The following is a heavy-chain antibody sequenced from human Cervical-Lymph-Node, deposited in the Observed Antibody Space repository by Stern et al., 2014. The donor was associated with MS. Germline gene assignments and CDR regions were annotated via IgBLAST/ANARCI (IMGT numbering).Heavy chain of an antibody. CDR1: GYTVTIYY. CDR3: ARHVQGFDY. J-gene: IGHJ4*02. CDR2: IYPYDYDP. V-gene: IGHV5-51*01. Sequence: EVQLEQSGAAVKKPGESLKLSCKLSGYTVTIYYIAWVRQSPGKGLEWMGVIYPYDYDPTYSPSFHGQIPISAHRSITTACLQWSSLRASDTAMYYCARHVQGFDYWGQGTLVTVSS.